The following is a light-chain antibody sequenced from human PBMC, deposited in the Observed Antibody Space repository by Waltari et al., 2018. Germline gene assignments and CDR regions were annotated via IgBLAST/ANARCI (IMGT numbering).Light chain of an antibody. CDR1: QSVSSY. CDR3: LQRSNWPWT. J-gene: IGKJ1*01. V-gene: IGKV3-11*01. Sequence: EIVLTQSPATLSLSPGEGATLSCRASQSVSSYLNWYQQTPGQAPRPLIYDASNRATGLPARLSCSGSVTYFSLTISSLAPEDFAVYYCLQRSNWPWTFGQGTKVEIK. CDR2: DAS.